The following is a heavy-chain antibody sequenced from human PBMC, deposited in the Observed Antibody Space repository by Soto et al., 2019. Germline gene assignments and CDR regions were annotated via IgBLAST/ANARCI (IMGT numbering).Heavy chain of an antibody. J-gene: IGHJ6*02. D-gene: IGHD6-19*01. CDR3: ARDRGVAVAGTYYYYGMDV. V-gene: IGHV4-59*01. CDR2: IYYSGST. CDR1: GGSISSYY. Sequence: LSLTCTVSGGSISSYYWSWIRQPPGKGLEWIGYIYYSGSTNYNPSLKSRVTISVDTSKNQFSLKLSSVTAADTAVYYCARDRGVAVAGTYYYYGMDVWGQGTTVTVSS.